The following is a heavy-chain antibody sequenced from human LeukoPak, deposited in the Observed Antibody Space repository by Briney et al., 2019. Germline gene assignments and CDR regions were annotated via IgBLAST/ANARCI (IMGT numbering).Heavy chain of an antibody. Sequence: GGSLRLSCAASGFTFSNAWMNWVRQAPGKGLVWVSRINSDGSSTSYADSVKGRFTISRDNAKNTLYLQMNSLRAEDTAVYYCARVKRDYDFWSGPDAFDIWGQGTMVTASS. CDR3: ARVKRDYDFWSGPDAFDI. J-gene: IGHJ3*02. CDR1: GFTFSNAW. CDR2: INSDGSST. V-gene: IGHV3-74*01. D-gene: IGHD3-3*01.